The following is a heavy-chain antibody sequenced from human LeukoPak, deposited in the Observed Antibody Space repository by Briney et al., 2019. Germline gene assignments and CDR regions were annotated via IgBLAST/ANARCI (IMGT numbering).Heavy chain of an antibody. CDR2: ISAYNGNT. Sequence: ASVKVSCKASGGTFSSYAISWVRQAPGQGLEWMGWISAYNGNTNYAQKLQGRVTMTTDTSTSTAYMELRSLRSDDTAVYYCARDPDSSGYQPLLWDWGQGTLVTVSS. D-gene: IGHD3-22*01. CDR1: GGTFSSYA. V-gene: IGHV1-18*01. J-gene: IGHJ4*02. CDR3: ARDPDSSGYQPLLWD.